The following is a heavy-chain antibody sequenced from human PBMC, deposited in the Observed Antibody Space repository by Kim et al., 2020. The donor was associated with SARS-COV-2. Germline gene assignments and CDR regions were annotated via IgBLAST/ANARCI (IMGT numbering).Heavy chain of an antibody. Sequence: GGSLRLSCAASGFTFSSYGMHWVRQAPGKGMEWVAVISYDGSNKYYADSVKGRFTISRDNSKNTLYLQMKSLRAEDTSVSYCASDLLLWFGGLLFAFDI. D-gene: IGHD3-10*01. J-gene: IGHJ3*02. V-gene: IGHV3-33*05. CDR1: GFTFSSYG. CDR3: ASDLLLWFGGLLFAFDI. CDR2: ISYDGSNK.